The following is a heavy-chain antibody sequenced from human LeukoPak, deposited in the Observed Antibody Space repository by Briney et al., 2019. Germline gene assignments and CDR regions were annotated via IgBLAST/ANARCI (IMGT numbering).Heavy chain of an antibody. CDR1: GGSISSGGYS. CDR2: IYYSGST. Sequence: PSETLSLTCAVSGGSISSGGYSWSWIRQPPGKGLEWIGYIYYSGSTYYNPSLKSRVTISVDTSKNQFSLKLSSVTAADTAVYYCARQIVVVTYAFDIWGQGTMVTVSS. CDR3: ARQIVVVTYAFDI. D-gene: IGHD2-21*02. J-gene: IGHJ3*02. V-gene: IGHV4-31*11.